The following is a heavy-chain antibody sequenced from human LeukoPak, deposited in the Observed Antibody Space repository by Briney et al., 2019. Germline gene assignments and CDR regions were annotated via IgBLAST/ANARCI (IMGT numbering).Heavy chain of an antibody. CDR1: GFTVSSNY. D-gene: IGHD1-1*01. CDR2: IYSGGST. CDR3: ARAMESEYYFDY. Sequence: PGGSLRLSCAASGFTVSSNYMSWVRQAPGKGLGWVSVIYSGGSTYYADSVKGRFTISRDNSKNTLYLQMNSLRAEDTAVYYCARAMESEYYFDYWGQGTLVTVSS. J-gene: IGHJ4*02. V-gene: IGHV3-66*01.